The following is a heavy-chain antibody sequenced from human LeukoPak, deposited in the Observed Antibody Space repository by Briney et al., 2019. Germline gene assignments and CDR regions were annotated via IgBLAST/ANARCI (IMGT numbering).Heavy chain of an antibody. J-gene: IGHJ4*02. CDR3: AKGFRGSSGLYYFDY. CDR2: IRGSGDST. V-gene: IGHV3-23*01. D-gene: IGHD6-13*01. Sequence: PGGSLRLSCAASGFTFSSYAMSWVRQAPGKGLEWVSAIRGSGDSTYYADSVKGRFTISRDNSKNTLYLQMNSLRAEDTAVYYCAKGFRGSSGLYYFDYWGQGTLVTVSS. CDR1: GFTFSSYA.